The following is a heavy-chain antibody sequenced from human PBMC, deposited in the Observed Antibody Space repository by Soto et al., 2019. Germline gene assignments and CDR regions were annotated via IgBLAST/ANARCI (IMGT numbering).Heavy chain of an antibody. D-gene: IGHD2-15*01. CDR2: IYYSGST. CDR3: ARGVVVVAATFWYFDL. CDR1: GGSISSGDYY. Sequence: QVQLQESGPGLVKPSQTLSLTCTVSGGSISSGDYYWSWIRQPPGKGLEWIGYIYYSGSTYYNPSLHSRVTISVDTSTNQFPLKLSSVTAADTAVYYCARGVVVVAATFWYFDLWGRGTLVTVSS. J-gene: IGHJ2*01. V-gene: IGHV4-30-4*01.